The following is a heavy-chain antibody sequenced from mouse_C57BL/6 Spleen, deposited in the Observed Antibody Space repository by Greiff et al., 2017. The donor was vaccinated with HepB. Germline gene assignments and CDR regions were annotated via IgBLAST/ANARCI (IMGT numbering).Heavy chain of an antibody. CDR3: LYGTGY. CDR1: GYTFTSYW. CDR2: IDPSDSYT. D-gene: IGHD1-1*02. J-gene: IGHJ2*01. Sequence: QVQLQQPGAELVKPGASVKLSCKASGYTFTSYWMQWVKQRPGQGLEWIGEIDPSDSYTNYNQKFKGKATLTVDTSSSTAYMQLSSLTSEDSAVYYCLYGTGYWGQGTTLTVSS. V-gene: IGHV1-50*01.